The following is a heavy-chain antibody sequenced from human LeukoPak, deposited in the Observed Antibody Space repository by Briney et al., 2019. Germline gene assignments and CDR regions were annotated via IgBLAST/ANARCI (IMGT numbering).Heavy chain of an antibody. Sequence: GGSLRLSCAASGFTFSSYAMSWVRQAPGKGLEWVSAISGSGGSTYYADSVKGRFTVSRDNSKNTLYLQMNSLRAEDTAVYYCAKGRVLLWFGELTPFDYWGQGTLVTVSS. CDR3: AKGRVLLWFGELTPFDY. CDR1: GFTFSSYA. V-gene: IGHV3-23*01. D-gene: IGHD3-10*01. J-gene: IGHJ4*02. CDR2: ISGSGGST.